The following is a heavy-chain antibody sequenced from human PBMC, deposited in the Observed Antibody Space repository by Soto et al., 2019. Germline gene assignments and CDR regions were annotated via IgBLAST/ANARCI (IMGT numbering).Heavy chain of an antibody. Sequence: EVQLLESGGGLVQPGGSLRLSCAASGFTFSSYAMTWVRQAPGKGLEWVSVISGSGSTTYYADSVKGRFTISRDNSKNTLYLQMNSLSAEDTAIYYCAKDLQTTVVRAYDYWGQGTLVTVSS. CDR3: AKDLQTTVVRAYDY. D-gene: IGHD4-17*01. J-gene: IGHJ4*02. CDR2: ISGSGSTT. CDR1: GFTFSSYA. V-gene: IGHV3-23*01.